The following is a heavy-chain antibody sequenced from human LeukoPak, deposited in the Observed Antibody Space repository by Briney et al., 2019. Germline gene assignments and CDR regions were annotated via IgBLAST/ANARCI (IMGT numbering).Heavy chain of an antibody. V-gene: IGHV3-15*01. CDR2: IKSKTDGGTT. CDR3: AKERSRGGDCLDY. D-gene: IGHD2-21*02. Sequence: PGGSLRLSCAASGFTFSNAWMSWVRQAPGKGLEWVGRIKSKTDGGTTDYAAPVKGRFTISRDDSKNTLYLQMNSLRAEETAVYYCAKERSRGGDCLDYWGQGTLVTASS. J-gene: IGHJ4*02. CDR1: GFTFSNAW.